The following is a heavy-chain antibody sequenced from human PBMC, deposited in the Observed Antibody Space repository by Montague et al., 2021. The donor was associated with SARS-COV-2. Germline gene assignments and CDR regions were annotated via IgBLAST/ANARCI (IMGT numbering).Heavy chain of an antibody. CDR1: GGSTASHY. J-gene: IGHJ3*01. V-gene: IGHV4-59*08. Sequence: SETLSLTCTVSGGSTASHYWNWRRQSPGKRPEWIGYVYYNGDTKYNPSLKSRVNISIDTSENQFSLRVNSVTAADTAVYFCARGWAFAAWGQGGLVTVSS. CDR2: VYYNGDT. D-gene: IGHD6-19*01. CDR3: ARGWAFAA.